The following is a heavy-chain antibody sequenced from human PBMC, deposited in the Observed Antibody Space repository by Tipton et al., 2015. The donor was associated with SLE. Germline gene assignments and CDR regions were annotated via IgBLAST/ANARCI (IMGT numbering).Heavy chain of an antibody. CDR3: AKDISWMGISMIRGARIDY. CDR1: GFRFNNSA. V-gene: IGHV3-43*01. CDR2: ISWDAGTK. Sequence: SLRLSCAASGFRFNNSAMHWVRQAPGKGLEWVSLISWDAGTKHYADSVKGRFTISRDNSKNSLYLQMDGLRSEDTAFYYCAKDISWMGISMIRGARIDYWGQGTLVTVSS. J-gene: IGHJ4*02. D-gene: IGHD3-10*01.